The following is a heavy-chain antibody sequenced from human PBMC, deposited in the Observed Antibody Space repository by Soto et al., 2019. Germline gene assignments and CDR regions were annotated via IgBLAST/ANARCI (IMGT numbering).Heavy chain of an antibody. Sequence: QVQLVQSGAEVKKPGSSVKVSCKASGGTFRTSAISWVRQAPGQGLEWVGGIMPVFRRPKYAQNFQDRVTITADEPTSPAYMELNSLRSDDTAVYYCARDKARLQLGGNYYFILDVWGQGTAVTVSS. CDR2: IMPVFRRP. D-gene: IGHD1-1*01. V-gene: IGHV1-69*12. J-gene: IGHJ6*02. CDR3: ARDKARLQLGGNYYFILDV. CDR1: GGTFRTSA.